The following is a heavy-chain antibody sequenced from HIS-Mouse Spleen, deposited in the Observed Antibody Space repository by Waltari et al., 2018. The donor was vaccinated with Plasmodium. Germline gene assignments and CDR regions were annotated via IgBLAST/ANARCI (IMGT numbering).Heavy chain of an antibody. CDR1: GFTFRSYW. V-gene: IGHV3-7*01. CDR3: ASSWYWYFDL. D-gene: IGHD6-13*01. J-gene: IGHJ2*01. Sequence: EVQLVESGGGLVQPGGSLRLSCAASGFTFRSYWRSWVRQASGKGLEWVANIKQDGSEKYYVDSVKGRFTISRDNAKNSLYLQMNSLRAEDTAVYYCASSWYWYFDLWGRGTLVTVSS. CDR2: IKQDGSEK.